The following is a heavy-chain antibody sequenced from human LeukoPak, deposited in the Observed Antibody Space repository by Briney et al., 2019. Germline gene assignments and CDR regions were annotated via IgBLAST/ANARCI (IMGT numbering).Heavy chain of an antibody. CDR2: IYTSEST. D-gene: IGHD4-23*01. CDR3: ARGASLTVEKRLYYYMDV. J-gene: IGHJ6*03. CDR1: GGSISSGTHY. V-gene: IGHV4-61*02. Sequence: SETLSLTCTVSGGSISSGTHYWSWIRQPAGKGLECIGRIYTSESTNYNPSLKSRVTITVDTSKNQFSLKLSSVTAADTAVYYCARGASLTVEKRLYYYMDVWGKGTTVTVSS.